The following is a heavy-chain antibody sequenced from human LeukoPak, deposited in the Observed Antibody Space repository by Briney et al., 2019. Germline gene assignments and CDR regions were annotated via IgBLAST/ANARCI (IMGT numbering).Heavy chain of an antibody. J-gene: IGHJ5*02. D-gene: IGHD6-19*01. Sequence: SETLSLTCTVSGGSISSYYWSWIRQPPGKGLEWIGYIYYSGSTNYNPSLKSRVTISVDTSKNQFSLKLSSVTAADTAVYYCARDRGGQWLVNPASYNWFDPWGQGTLVTVSS. CDR1: GGSISSYY. V-gene: IGHV4-59*01. CDR3: ARDRGGQWLVNPASYNWFDP. CDR2: IYYSGST.